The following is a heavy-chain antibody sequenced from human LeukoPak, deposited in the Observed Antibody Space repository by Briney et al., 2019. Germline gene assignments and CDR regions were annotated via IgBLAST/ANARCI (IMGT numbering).Heavy chain of an antibody. Sequence: PGGSLRLSCAASGLTFSSYGMHWVRQAPGQGPEWVAFIHYDGSIKYYADSVKGRFTISRDKSKNTLYLQMNSLRAEDTAVYYCARDTGSMAARFFDYWGQGTLVTVSS. J-gene: IGHJ4*02. D-gene: IGHD2-8*02. V-gene: IGHV3-30*02. CDR1: GLTFSSYG. CDR2: IHYDGSIK. CDR3: ARDTGSMAARFFDY.